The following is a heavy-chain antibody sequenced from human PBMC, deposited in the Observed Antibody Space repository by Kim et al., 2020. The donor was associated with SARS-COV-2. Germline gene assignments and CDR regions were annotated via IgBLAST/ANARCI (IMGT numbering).Heavy chain of an antibody. D-gene: IGHD3-16*01. Sequence: YFNPSLKSRVTISVDTSKKQFSLKLTSVTAADTAVYYCARRSRGDGSPGSWGQGTLVTVSS. CDR3: ARRSRGDGSPGS. J-gene: IGHJ5*02. V-gene: IGHV4-39*01.